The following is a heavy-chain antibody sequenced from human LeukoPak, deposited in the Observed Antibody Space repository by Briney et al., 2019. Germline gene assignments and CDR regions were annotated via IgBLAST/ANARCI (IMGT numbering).Heavy chain of an antibody. D-gene: IGHD3-22*01. Sequence: SETLSLTCAVYGGSFSGYYWSWIRQPPGKGLEWIGEINHSGSTNYNPSLTSRVTISVDRSKNQFSLKLTSVTAADTAVYYCARSRSGHYRYLEFWGQGTLVTVSS. V-gene: IGHV4-34*01. CDR2: INHSGST. J-gene: IGHJ4*02. CDR3: ARSRSGHYRYLEF. CDR1: GGSFSGYY.